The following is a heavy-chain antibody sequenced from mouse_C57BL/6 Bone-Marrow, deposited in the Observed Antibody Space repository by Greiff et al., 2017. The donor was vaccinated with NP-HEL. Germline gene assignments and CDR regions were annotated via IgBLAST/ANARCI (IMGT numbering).Heavy chain of an antibody. CDR3: TTVVARGFAY. Sequence: EVQLQQSGAELVRPGASVKLSCTASGFNIKDDYMHWVKQRPEQGLEWIGWIDPENGDTEYASKFQGKATITADTSSNTAYLQLSSLTSEDTAVYYCTTVVARGFAYWGQGTLVTVSA. V-gene: IGHV14-4*01. CDR2: IDPENGDT. D-gene: IGHD1-1*01. J-gene: IGHJ3*01. CDR1: GFNIKDDY.